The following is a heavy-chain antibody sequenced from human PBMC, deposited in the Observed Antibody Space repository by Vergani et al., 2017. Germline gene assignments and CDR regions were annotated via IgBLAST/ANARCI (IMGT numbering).Heavy chain of an antibody. V-gene: IGHV3-30*03. D-gene: IGHD6-19*01. Sequence: QVQLVESGGGVVQPGRSLRLSCAASGFTFSSYGMHWVRQAPGKGLEWVAVISYDGSNKYYADSVKGRFTISRDNSKNTLYLHMNSLRAEDTAVYYCAREIAVADTYYYGMDVWGQGTTVTVSS. CDR2: ISYDGSNK. CDR3: AREIAVADTYYYGMDV. J-gene: IGHJ6*02. CDR1: GFTFSSYG.